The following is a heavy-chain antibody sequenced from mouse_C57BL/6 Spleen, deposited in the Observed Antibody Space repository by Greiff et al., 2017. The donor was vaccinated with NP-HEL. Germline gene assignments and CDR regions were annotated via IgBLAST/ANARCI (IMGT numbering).Heavy chain of an antibody. D-gene: IGHD2-1*01. Sequence: QVQLKESGPGLVQPSQSLSITCTVSGFSLTSYGVHWVRQSPGKGLEWLGVIWSGGSTDYNAAFISRLSISKDNSKSQVFFKMNSLQADDTAIYYCARYYGNYGPYAMDYWGQGTSVTVSS. CDR1: GFSLTSYG. J-gene: IGHJ4*01. CDR3: ARYYGNYGPYAMDY. CDR2: IWSGGST. V-gene: IGHV2-2*01.